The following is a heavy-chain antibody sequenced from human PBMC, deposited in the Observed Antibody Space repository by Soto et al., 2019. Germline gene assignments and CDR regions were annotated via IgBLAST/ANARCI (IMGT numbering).Heavy chain of an antibody. CDR1: GGTFSSYA. Sequence: GASVKVSCKASGGTFSSYAISWVRQAPGQGLEWMGGLIPIFGTANYAQKFQGRVTITADKSTSTAYIELSSLRSEDTAVYYCASSTSYSSSGFVFRASSYCMDVWGQGTTVTVSS. CDR2: LIPIFGTA. V-gene: IGHV1-69*06. D-gene: IGHD6-13*01. J-gene: IGHJ6*02. CDR3: ASSTSYSSSGFVFRASSYCMDV.